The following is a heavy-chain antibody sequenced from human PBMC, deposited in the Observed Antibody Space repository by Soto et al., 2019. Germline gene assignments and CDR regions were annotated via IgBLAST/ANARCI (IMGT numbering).Heavy chain of an antibody. D-gene: IGHD3-10*01. CDR1: GGSISSSHW. V-gene: IGHV4-4*02. CDR3: ARDNGYDSETYLSWFDP. Sequence: QVQLQESGPGLVKPSGTLSLTCAVSGGSISSSHWWNWVRQPPGKGLEWIGEIFHSGNTNYNPSLKSRVTISVDKSKNQFSLKLTSVTAADTAVYYCARDNGYDSETYLSWFDPWGQGILVTVSS. CDR2: IFHSGNT. J-gene: IGHJ5*02.